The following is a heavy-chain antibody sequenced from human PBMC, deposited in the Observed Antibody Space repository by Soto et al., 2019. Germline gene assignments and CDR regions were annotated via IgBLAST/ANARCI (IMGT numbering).Heavy chain of an antibody. V-gene: IGHV3-30*18. Sequence: QVQLVESGGGVVQPGRSLRLSCAASGFTFSSYGMHWVRQAPGKGLEWVAVISYDGSNKYYADSVKGRFTISRDNSKNTLYLQMNSRRAEDTAVYYCAKFYYYGSGSPDHDAFDIWGQGTMVTVSS. J-gene: IGHJ3*02. CDR2: ISYDGSNK. D-gene: IGHD3-10*01. CDR1: GFTFSSYG. CDR3: AKFYYYGSGSPDHDAFDI.